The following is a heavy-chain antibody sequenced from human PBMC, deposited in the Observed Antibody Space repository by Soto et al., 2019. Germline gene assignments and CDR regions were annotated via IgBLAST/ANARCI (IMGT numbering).Heavy chain of an antibody. Sequence: PSETLSLTCTVSGGSISRGGYYWSWIRQHPGKGLEWIGYIYYSGSTYYNPSLKSRVTISVDTSKNQFSLKLSSVTAADTAVYYCARDPRGYRYPEFNYGMDVWGQGTTVTVSS. CDR3: ARDPRGYRYPEFNYGMDV. J-gene: IGHJ6*02. D-gene: IGHD5-18*01. CDR2: IYYSGST. V-gene: IGHV4-31*03. CDR1: GGSISRGGYY.